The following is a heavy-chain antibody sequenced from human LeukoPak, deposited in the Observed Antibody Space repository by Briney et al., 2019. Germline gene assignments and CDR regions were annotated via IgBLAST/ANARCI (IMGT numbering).Heavy chain of an antibody. V-gene: IGHV3-30*02. CDR2: IRYDGGNK. Sequence: GGSLRLSCAASGFTFSSYGMHWVRQAPGKGLEWVAFIRYDGGNKYYADSVKGRFTISRDNSKNTLYLQMNSLRAEDTAVYYCAKDYGSGSYWFDYWGQGTLVTVSS. CDR1: GFTFSSYG. D-gene: IGHD3-10*01. CDR3: AKDYGSGSYWFDY. J-gene: IGHJ4*02.